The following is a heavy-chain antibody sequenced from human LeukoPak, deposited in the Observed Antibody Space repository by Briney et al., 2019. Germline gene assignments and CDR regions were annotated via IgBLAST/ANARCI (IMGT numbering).Heavy chain of an antibody. CDR2: IYTSGST. J-gene: IGHJ1*01. CDR1: GGSISSGSYY. D-gene: IGHD4-17*01. CDR3: ARVDYGDGENAEYFQH. Sequence: SETLSLTCTVSGGSISSGSYYWSWIRQPAGKGLEWIGRIYTSGSTNYNPSLKSRVTISVDTSKNQFSLKLSSVTAADTAVYYCARVDYGDGENAEYFQHWGQGTLVTVSS. V-gene: IGHV4-61*02.